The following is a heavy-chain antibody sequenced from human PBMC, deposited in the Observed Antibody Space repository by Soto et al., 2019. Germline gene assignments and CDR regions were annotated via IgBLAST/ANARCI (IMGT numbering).Heavy chain of an antibody. CDR3: TIGSWSGEVFDI. CDR1: GGTFSTYS. J-gene: IGHJ3*02. V-gene: IGHV1-69*02. Sequence: QVQLVQSGAEVKKPGSAVKVSCKDSGGTFSTYSMFWVRQAPGQGLEWMGRIIPMLGIANYAQKFQGRVTITADKSTGTAYMELSSLRSEDTALYYCTIGSWSGEVFDIWGPGTRVTVSS. CDR2: IIPMLGIA. D-gene: IGHD2-21*01.